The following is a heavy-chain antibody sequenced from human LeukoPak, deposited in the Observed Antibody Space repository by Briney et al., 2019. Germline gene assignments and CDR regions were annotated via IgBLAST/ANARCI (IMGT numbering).Heavy chain of an antibody. CDR1: GFDLSTYE. V-gene: IGHV3-48*03. CDR2: ITISGHTK. Sequence: GGSLRLSCAASGFDLSTYEMNWVRQAPGKGLEWIADITISGHTKNYADSVKGRFTISRDNARTSLYLQMNSLRVEDTGVYYCARGDPHADLWGQGTLVTVSP. J-gene: IGHJ5*02. CDR3: ARGDPHADL.